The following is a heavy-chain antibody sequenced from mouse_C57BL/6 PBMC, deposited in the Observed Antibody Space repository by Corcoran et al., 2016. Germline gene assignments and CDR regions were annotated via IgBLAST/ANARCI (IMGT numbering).Heavy chain of an antibody. V-gene: IGHV1-26*01. CDR2: INPNNGGT. Sequence: EVQLQQSGPELVKPGASVKISCKASGYTFTDYYMNWVKQSHGKSLEWIGDINPNNGGTSYNQKFKGKATLTVDKSSSTAYMELRSLTSEDSAVYYCARPRRSYFDYWGQGTTLTVSS. J-gene: IGHJ2*01. CDR3: ARPRRSYFDY. CDR1: GYTFTDYY.